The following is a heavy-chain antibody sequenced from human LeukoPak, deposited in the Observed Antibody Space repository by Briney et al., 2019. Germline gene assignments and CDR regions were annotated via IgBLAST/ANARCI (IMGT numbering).Heavy chain of an antibody. CDR2: IYYSGST. CDR3: ASLSYSSGWYYFDY. D-gene: IGHD6-19*01. Sequence: SETLSLTCTVSSGSINSYYWSWIRQPPGKGLEGIGYIYYSGSTNYNPSLKSRVTISVDTSKNQFSLKLSSVTAADTAVYYCASLSYSSGWYYFDYWGQGTLVTASS. J-gene: IGHJ4*02. CDR1: SGSINSYY. V-gene: IGHV4-59*08.